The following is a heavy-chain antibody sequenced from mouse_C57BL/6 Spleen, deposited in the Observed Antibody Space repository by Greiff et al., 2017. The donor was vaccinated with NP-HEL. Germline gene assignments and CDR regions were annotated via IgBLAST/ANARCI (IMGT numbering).Heavy chain of an antibody. CDR1: GFNIKDDY. CDR3: TTGGQLRHSWFAY. CDR2: IDPENGDT. J-gene: IGHJ3*01. D-gene: IGHD3-2*02. Sequence: VQLQQSGAELVRPGASVKLSCTASGFNIKDDYMHWVKQRPEQGLEWIGWIDPENGDTEYASKFQGKATITADTSSNTAYLQLSSLTSEDTAVYYCTTGGQLRHSWFAYWGQGTLVTVSA. V-gene: IGHV14-4*01.